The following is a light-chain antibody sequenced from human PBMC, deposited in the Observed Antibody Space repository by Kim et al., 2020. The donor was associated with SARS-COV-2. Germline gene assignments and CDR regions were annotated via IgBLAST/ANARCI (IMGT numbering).Light chain of an antibody. Sequence: ASVGDRVPIPCRASQGTHIWLAWYQQKPGKAPKLLINDASRLERGVPSRFSGSGSGTEFTLTIASLQPDDFATYYCQQCRTFPYTFGRGTKLEIK. CDR1: QGTHIW. CDR3: QQCRTFPYT. V-gene: IGKV1-5*01. CDR2: DAS. J-gene: IGKJ2*01.